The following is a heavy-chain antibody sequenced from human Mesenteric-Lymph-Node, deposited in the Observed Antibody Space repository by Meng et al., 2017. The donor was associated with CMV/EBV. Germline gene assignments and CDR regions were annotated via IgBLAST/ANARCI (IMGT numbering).Heavy chain of an antibody. CDR1: GFTFSSNS. Sequence: GGSLRLSCTASGFTFSSNSMNWVRQVPGEGLEWVSSISSSGSYIYYADSVKDRFSISRDNAKSSLYLQMNNLRAEDTAVYYCAKHLSGSPDSFDYWGQGTLVTVSS. CDR3: AKHLSGSPDSFDY. D-gene: IGHD2-15*01. J-gene: IGHJ4*02. V-gene: IGHV3-21*04. CDR2: ISSSGSYI.